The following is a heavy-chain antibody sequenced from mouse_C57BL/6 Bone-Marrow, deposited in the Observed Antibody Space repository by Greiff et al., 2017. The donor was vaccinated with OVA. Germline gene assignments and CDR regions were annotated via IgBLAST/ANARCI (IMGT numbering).Heavy chain of an antibody. D-gene: IGHD2-3*01. J-gene: IGHJ1*03. CDR3: ARYPDGYWYFDV. CDR2: INPSSGYT. CDR1: GYTFTSYT. Sequence: VQLQQSGAELVRPGASVKMSCKASGYTFTSYTMYWVKQRPGQGLEWIGYINPSSGYTKYNQKFKDKSTLTADNTSSTAYMQLSSLTSEDSAVYYCARYPDGYWYFDVWGTGTTVTVSS. V-gene: IGHV1-4*01.